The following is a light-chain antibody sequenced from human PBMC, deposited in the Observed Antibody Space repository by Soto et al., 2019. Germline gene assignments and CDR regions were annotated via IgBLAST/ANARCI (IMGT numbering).Light chain of an antibody. CDR1: QSVLYSSNNKNY. CDR3: QQYYSTSYT. V-gene: IGKV4-1*01. J-gene: IGKJ2*01. Sequence: DIVMTQSPDSLAVSLGKRATINCKSSQSVLYSSNNKNYLAWYQQKPGQPPKLLIYWASTRESGVPDRFSGSGSGTDFTLTSSSLQAEDVAFYYCQQYYSTSYTFGQGTKLEIK. CDR2: WAS.